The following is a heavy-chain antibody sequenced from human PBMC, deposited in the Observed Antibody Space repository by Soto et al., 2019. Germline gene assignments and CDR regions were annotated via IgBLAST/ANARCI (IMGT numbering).Heavy chain of an antibody. CDR2: IYSGGST. V-gene: IGHV3-66*01. Sequence: GGSLRLSCAASGFTVSSNYMSWVRQAPGKGLEWVSVIYSGGSTYYADSVKGRFTISRDNSKNTLYLQMNSLRAEDTAVYYCARSPYSYGPIDYWGQGALVTVSS. CDR1: GFTVSSNY. J-gene: IGHJ4*02. CDR3: ARSPYSYGPIDY. D-gene: IGHD5-18*01.